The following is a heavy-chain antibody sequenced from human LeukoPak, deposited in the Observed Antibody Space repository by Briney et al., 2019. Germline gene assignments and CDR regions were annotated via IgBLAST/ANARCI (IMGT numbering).Heavy chain of an antibody. J-gene: IGHJ4*02. D-gene: IGHD6-19*01. CDR3: ARVRSSGWYFDY. CDR2: INPNSGGT. V-gene: IGHV1-2*02. CDR1: GYAFTGYY. Sequence: ASVKVSCKASGYAFTGYYMHWVRQDPGQGLEWMGWINPNSGGTNYAQKFQGRVTMTRDTSISTAYMELSRLRSDDTAVYYCARVRSSGWYFDYWGQGTLVTVSS.